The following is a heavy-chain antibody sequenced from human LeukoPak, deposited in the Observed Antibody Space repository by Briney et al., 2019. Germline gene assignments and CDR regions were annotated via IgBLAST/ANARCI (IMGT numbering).Heavy chain of an antibody. D-gene: IGHD1-7*01. CDR1: GYTFTSYG. CDR3: ARAIWNYGPRSIYYYYYYMDV. CDR2: ISAYNGNT. V-gene: IGHV1-18*01. Sequence: EASVKVSCKASGYTFTSYGISWVRQAPGQGLEWMGWISAYNGNTNYAQKLQGRVTMTTDTSTGTAYMELRSLRSDDTAVYYCARAIWNYGPRSIYYYYYYMDVWGKGATVTVSS. J-gene: IGHJ6*03.